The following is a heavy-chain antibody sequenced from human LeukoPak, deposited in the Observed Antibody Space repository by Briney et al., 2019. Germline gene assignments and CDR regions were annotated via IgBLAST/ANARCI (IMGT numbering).Heavy chain of an antibody. J-gene: IGHJ5*02. CDR1: GGSFSGYY. V-gene: IGHV4-34*01. D-gene: IGHD3-3*01. CDR2: INHSGST. CDR3: ARGRRNDFWSGYRFDP. Sequence: SETLSLTCAVYGGSFSGYYWSWIRQPPGKGLEWIGEINHSGSTNYNPSLKSRVTISVDTSKNQFSLKLSSVTAADTAVYYCARGRRNDFWSGYRFDPWGQGTLVTVSS.